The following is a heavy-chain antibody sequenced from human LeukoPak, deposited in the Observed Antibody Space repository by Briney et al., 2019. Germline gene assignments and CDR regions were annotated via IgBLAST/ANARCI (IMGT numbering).Heavy chain of an antibody. J-gene: IGHJ4*02. CDR2: ISSSGSTI. CDR1: GFTFSTYE. CDR3: ARDPALDY. Sequence: GGSLRLSCAASGFTFSTYEMNWVRQAPGKGLEWVSNISSSGSTIYYADSVKGRFTISRDNAKHSLYLQMNNLRAEDTAVYYCARDPALDYWGQGTLVTVSS. V-gene: IGHV3-48*03.